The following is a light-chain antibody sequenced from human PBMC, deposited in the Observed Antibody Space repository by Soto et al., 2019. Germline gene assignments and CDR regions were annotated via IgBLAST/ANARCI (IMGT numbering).Light chain of an antibody. Sequence: QLVLTQPASVSGSPGQSITISCTGTSSDVGSYDFVSWYQQHPGKAPELMIYDTIQRPSGVSNRFSGSKSGNTASLTISGLQAEDEADYYCCSYVGSDNYVFGTGTKLTVL. CDR1: SSDVGSYDF. CDR2: DTI. V-gene: IGLV2-23*01. CDR3: CSYVGSDNYV. J-gene: IGLJ1*01.